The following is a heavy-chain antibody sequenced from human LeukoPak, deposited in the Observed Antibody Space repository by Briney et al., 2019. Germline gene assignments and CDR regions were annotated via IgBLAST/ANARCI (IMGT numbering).Heavy chain of an antibody. D-gene: IGHD3-22*01. CDR1: GFTFSSYG. J-gene: IGHJ5*02. V-gene: IGHV3-21*01. CDR2: ISSSSSYI. CDR3: ARDPAPPDYYDSSGYYPGGWFDP. Sequence: PGGSLRLSCAASGFTFSSYGMNWVRQAPGKGLEWVSSISSSSSYIYYADSVKGRFTISRDNAKNSLYLQMNSLRAEDTAVYYCARDPAPPDYYDSSGYYPGGWFDPWGQGTLVTVSS.